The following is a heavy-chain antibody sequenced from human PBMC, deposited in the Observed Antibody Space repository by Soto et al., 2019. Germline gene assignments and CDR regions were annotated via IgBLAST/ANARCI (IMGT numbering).Heavy chain of an antibody. V-gene: IGHV1-46*01. CDR3: ARDAPQIQLWGGDDAFDI. J-gene: IGHJ3*02. CDR2: INPSGGST. Sequence: ASVKVSCKASGYTFTSYYMHWVRQAPGQGLEWMGIINPSGGSTSYAQKFQGRVTMTRDTSTSTVYMELSSLRSEDTAVYYCARDAPQIQLWGGDDAFDIWGQGTMVTVSS. CDR1: GYTFTSYY. D-gene: IGHD5-18*01.